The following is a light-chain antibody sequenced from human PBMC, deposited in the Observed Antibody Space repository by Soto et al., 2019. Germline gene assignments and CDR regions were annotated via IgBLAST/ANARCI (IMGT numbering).Light chain of an antibody. CDR1: QSVGRS. CDR2: GTS. Sequence: IMMTQSPATLSVSPGERATLSCRASQSVGRSLAWYQQKPGQAPRLLIYGTSARATGIPATFSGSGSGTEFTLTISSLQSEDFAIYYCQQYDNWPSVTFGGGTKVEIK. V-gene: IGKV3-15*01. CDR3: QQYDNWPSVT. J-gene: IGKJ4*01.